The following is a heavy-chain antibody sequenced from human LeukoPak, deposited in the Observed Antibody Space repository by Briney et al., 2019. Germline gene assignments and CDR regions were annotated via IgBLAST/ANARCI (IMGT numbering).Heavy chain of an antibody. CDR1: GFTFDDYG. V-gene: IGHV3-20*04. CDR3: ARDDFWSGYRAIDY. J-gene: IGHJ4*02. D-gene: IGHD3-3*01. Sequence: GGSLRLSCAASGFTFDDYGMSWVRQAPGKGLEWVSGINWNGGSTGYADSVKGRFTISRDNAKNSLYLQMNSLRAEDTALYYCARDDFWSGYRAIDYWGQGTLVTVSS. CDR2: INWNGGST.